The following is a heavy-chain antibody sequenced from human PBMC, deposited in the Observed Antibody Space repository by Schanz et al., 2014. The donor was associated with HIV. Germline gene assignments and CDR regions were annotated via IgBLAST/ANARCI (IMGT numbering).Heavy chain of an antibody. J-gene: IGHJ6*02. Sequence: EVQLVESGGALVQPGRSLRLSCAASGFTFDDYAMHWVRQAPGKGLEWVSGISWNSGSIGYADSVKGRFTISRDNAKNSLYLQMNTLRAEDTAVYYCAREVLVAGRSYSHYGTDVWGQGTTVTVSS. V-gene: IGHV3-9*01. CDR2: ISWNSGSI. CDR3: AREVLVAGRSYSHYGTDV. CDR1: GFTFDDYA. D-gene: IGHD6-19*01.